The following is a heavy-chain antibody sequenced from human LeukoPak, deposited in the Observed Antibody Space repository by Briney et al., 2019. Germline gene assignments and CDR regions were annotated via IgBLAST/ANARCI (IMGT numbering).Heavy chain of an antibody. D-gene: IGHD3-22*01. V-gene: IGHV3-74*01. J-gene: IGHJ4*02. CDR3: AKEPRNHYYDSSGWIDY. Sequence: QPGGSLRLSCAASGFTLSNYWMHWVRQVPGKGLVWVSRISTDGSDTSYADSVKGRFTISRDNSKNTLYLQMNSLRAEDTAVYYCAKEPRNHYYDSSGWIDYWGQGTLVAVSS. CDR2: ISTDGSDT. CDR1: GFTLSNYW.